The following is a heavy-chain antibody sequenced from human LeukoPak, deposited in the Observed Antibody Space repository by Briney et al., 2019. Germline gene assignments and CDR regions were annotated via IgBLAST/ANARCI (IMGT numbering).Heavy chain of an antibody. J-gene: IGHJ4*02. CDR1: GFAFSTYG. V-gene: IGHV3-23*01. CDR2: ISGSGDST. Sequence: GGSLRLSCAASGFAFSTYGMSWVRQAPGKGLEWVSGISGSGDSTYYADSVKGRFIISRDNSKNTLYLQINSLRVEDTAVYYCATDYGRARSTWYYWGQGTLVTVSS. D-gene: IGHD6-13*01. CDR3: ATDYGRARSTWYY.